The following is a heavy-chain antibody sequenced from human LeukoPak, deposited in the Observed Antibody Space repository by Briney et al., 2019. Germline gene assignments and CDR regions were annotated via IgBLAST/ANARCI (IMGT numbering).Heavy chain of an antibody. CDR1: GGSFSGYY. Sequence: LETLSLTCAVYGGSFSGYYWSWIRQPPGKGLEWIGEINHSGSTNYNPSLKSRVTISVDTSKNQFSLKLSSVTAADTAVYYCARGLYNYDSSALDYWGQGTLVTVSS. D-gene: IGHD3-22*01. V-gene: IGHV4-34*01. CDR2: INHSGST. J-gene: IGHJ4*02. CDR3: ARGLYNYDSSALDY.